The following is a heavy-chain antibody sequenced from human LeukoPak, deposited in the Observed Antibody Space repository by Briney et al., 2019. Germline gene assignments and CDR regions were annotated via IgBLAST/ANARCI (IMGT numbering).Heavy chain of an antibody. Sequence: PGRSLRLSCAASGFTFSSYGMHWVRQAPGKGLEWVALISYDGSNIYYADSVKGRFTISRDNSKNTLYLQMNSLRAEDTAVYYCAKDLGVVVVAATAFDIWGQGTMVTVSS. J-gene: IGHJ3*02. CDR2: ISYDGSNI. CDR3: AKDLGVVVVAATAFDI. V-gene: IGHV3-30*18. D-gene: IGHD2-15*01. CDR1: GFTFSSYG.